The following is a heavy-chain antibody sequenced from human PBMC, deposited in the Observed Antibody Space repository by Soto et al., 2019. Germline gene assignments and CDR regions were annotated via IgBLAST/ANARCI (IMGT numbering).Heavy chain of an antibody. CDR2: INTYNGNT. J-gene: IGHJ5*02. CDR3: ARGVGSGTYYNQYNWFDP. Sequence: QVQLVQSGAEVKKPGASVKVSCKASGHTFTNYGISWVRQAPGQGLEWMGWINTYNGNTNHAQKLQGRVTMTTDTSTSTAYMELRSLRSDDTAVYYCARGVGSGTYYNQYNWFDPWGQGTLVTVSS. V-gene: IGHV1-18*01. D-gene: IGHD3-10*01. CDR1: GHTFTNYG.